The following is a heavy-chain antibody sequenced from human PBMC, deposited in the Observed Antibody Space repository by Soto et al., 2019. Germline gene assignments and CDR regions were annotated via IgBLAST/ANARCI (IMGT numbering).Heavy chain of an antibody. V-gene: IGHV3-30-3*01. CDR3: ARDLSRGITMIALEIHY. Sequence: PGGSLRLSCATSGLTFNTYAMHWVRQAPGKGLELVAIISYDGSNKYYADSVKGRFTISRDNPKNTVYLEMSSLRPEDTAVYYCARDLSRGITMIALEIHYWGQGTLVTVSS. D-gene: IGHD3-22*01. CDR1: GLTFNTYA. CDR2: ISYDGSNK. J-gene: IGHJ4*02.